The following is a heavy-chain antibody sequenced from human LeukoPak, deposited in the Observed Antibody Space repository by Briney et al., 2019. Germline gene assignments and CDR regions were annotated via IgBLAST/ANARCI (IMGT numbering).Heavy chain of an antibody. V-gene: IGHV3-23*01. CDR3: AKDYFGSVPDAFDI. J-gene: IGHJ3*02. CDR1: GFTFSSHA. Sequence: GGSLRLSCAASGFTFSSHAMAWVRQAPGQGLEWVSGIRDSGGSTHYADSGKGRFTISRDNSKNTLCLEMNSLRAEDTAAYYCAKDYFGSVPDAFDIWGQGTMVTVSS. D-gene: IGHD3-10*01. CDR2: IRDSGGST.